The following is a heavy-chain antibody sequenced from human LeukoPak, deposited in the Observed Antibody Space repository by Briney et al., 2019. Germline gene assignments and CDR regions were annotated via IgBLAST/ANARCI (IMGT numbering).Heavy chain of an antibody. CDR3: ARELHVERDDY. Sequence: GASVKVSCKASGYTFTSYYMHWVRQAPGQGLEWMGWISANDGKIHYSERHQGRITMTTDTVTSTAYMELRSLRSDDTAVYYCARELHVERDDYWGQGTLVTVSS. V-gene: IGHV1-18*04. CDR2: ISANDGKI. CDR1: GYTFTSYY. J-gene: IGHJ4*02. D-gene: IGHD1-1*01.